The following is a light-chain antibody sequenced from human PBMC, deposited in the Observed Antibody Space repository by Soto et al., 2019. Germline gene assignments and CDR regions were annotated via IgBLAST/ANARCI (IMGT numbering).Light chain of an antibody. V-gene: IGKV3-11*01. Sequence: EIVLTQSPATLSLSLGERATLSCRASQNINTYLVWYQQKPGPAPRLLIYDASNRAIGIPDRFSGSGSGTDFTLTISRIAHEDFALYYCQQRYSWPRAFGGGTKVEIQ. CDR2: DAS. CDR3: QQRYSWPRA. J-gene: IGKJ4*01. CDR1: QNINTY.